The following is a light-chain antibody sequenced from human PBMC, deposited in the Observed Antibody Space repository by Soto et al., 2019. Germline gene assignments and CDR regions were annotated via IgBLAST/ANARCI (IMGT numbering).Light chain of an antibody. V-gene: IGLV1-40*01. CDR3: QSYDSSLSVRYV. CDR1: SSNIGAGYD. J-gene: IGLJ1*01. Sequence: QCVLTQPPSVSGAPGQRVTISCPGSSSNIGAGYDVHWYQQLPGTAPKLLIYGNSNRPSGVPDRFSGSKSGTSASLAITGLQAEDEADYYCQSYDSSLSVRYVFGTGTKSPS. CDR2: GNS.